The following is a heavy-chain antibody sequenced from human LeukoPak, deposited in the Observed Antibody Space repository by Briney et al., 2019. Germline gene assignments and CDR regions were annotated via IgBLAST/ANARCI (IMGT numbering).Heavy chain of an antibody. CDR3: EGGFDY. J-gene: IGHJ4*02. V-gene: IGHV3-53*01. CDR2: IFSGGST. Sequence: GGSLRLSCAASGFTFSDYYMSWIRQAPGKGLEWVSVIFSGGSTYYADSVRGRFTISRDNPRNTVYLQMNSLRAEDTAVYYCEGGFDYWGQGTLVTVSS. D-gene: IGHD3-16*01. CDR1: GFTFSDYY.